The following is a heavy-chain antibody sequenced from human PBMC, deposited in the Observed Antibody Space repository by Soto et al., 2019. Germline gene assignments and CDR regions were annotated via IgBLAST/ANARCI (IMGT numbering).Heavy chain of an antibody. Sequence: EVQLVESGGGLVQPGGSLRLSCAASGFTFSSYSMNWVRQAPGKGLEWVSYISSSSSTIYYADSVKGRFTISRDNAKNSLYLQMNSLRAEDTAVYYCACLGYYYYYIDVWGKGTTVTVSS. CDR3: ACLGYYYYYIDV. J-gene: IGHJ6*03. CDR2: ISSSSSTI. CDR1: GFTFSSYS. D-gene: IGHD3-16*01. V-gene: IGHV3-48*01.